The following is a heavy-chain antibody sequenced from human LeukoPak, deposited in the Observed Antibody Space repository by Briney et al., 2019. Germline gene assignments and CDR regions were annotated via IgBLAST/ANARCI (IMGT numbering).Heavy chain of an antibody. V-gene: IGHV4-4*02. CDR1: GGSVSSSKW. CDR2: VYHDGGT. Sequence: SGTLSLTCVVSGGSVSSSKWWSWVRQPPGKGLEWIGQVYHDGGTKYNPSLKSRVTISVDTSKNQFSLKLNSVTAADTAMYYCARLFHPALSGNYPFDYWGQGTLVTVSS. D-gene: IGHD1-26*01. J-gene: IGHJ4*02. CDR3: ARLFHPALSGNYPFDY.